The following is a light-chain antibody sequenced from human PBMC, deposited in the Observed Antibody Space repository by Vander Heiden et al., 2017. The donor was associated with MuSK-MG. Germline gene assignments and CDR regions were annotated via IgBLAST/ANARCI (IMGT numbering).Light chain of an antibody. CDR2: AAS. J-gene: IGKJ5*01. V-gene: IGKV1-39*01. CDR3: QQSYSTPLT. CDR1: QSISTY. Sequence: DIQMTQSPSSLSASVGDRVTITCRASQSISTYLNWFQQKAGEAPKLLIYAASSLQSGVPSRFSGSGSGTDFTLTITSLQPEDFATFYCQQSYSTPLTFGQWTRLEIK.